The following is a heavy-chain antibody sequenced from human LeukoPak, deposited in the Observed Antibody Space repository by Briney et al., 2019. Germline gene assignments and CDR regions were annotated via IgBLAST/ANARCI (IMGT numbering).Heavy chain of an antibody. D-gene: IGHD4-23*01. V-gene: IGHV4-4*07. J-gene: IGHJ3*02. CDR1: GGSISKYY. Sequence: SETLSLTCNVAGGSISKYYWNWIRQPAGKGLEWIGRIYSSGITNYNPSLKSRVTISVDTSKNQFSLKLSSVTAADTVVYYCAREETTVVTSDAFDIWGQGTMVTVSS. CDR3: AREETTVVTSDAFDI. CDR2: IYSSGIT.